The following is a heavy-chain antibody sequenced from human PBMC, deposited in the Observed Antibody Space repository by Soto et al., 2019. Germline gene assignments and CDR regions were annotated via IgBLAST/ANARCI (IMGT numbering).Heavy chain of an antibody. V-gene: IGHV1-46*01. CDR3: ARADYYHISGYHLDF. CDR2: INPNGGST. Sequence: ASVKVSCKASGYTFTNFYIYWVRQAPGQGLEWVGMINPNGGSTTYAQKFLGRVAMARVTSTSTVYMELSSLRSEDTAVYYCARADYYHISGYHLDFWGQGTLVTVSS. J-gene: IGHJ4*02. CDR1: GYTFTNFY. D-gene: IGHD3-22*01.